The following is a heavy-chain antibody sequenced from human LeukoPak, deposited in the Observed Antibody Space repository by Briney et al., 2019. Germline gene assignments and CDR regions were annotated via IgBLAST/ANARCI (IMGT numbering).Heavy chain of an antibody. D-gene: IGHD3-10*01. V-gene: IGHV4-34*01. CDR3: ARSRRGVKNQRYFDY. Sequence: PSETLSLTCAVYGGSFSGYCWSWIRQPPGKGLEWIGEINHSGSTNYNPSLKSRVTISVDTSKNQFSLKLSSVTAADTAVYYCARSRRGVKNQRYFDYWGQGTLVTVSS. CDR2: INHSGST. CDR1: GGSFSGYC. J-gene: IGHJ4*02.